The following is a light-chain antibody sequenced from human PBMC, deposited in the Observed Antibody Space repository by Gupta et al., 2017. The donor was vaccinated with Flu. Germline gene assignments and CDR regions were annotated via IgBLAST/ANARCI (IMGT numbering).Light chain of an antibody. CDR2: KAS. CDR3: QQDRSSPWT. J-gene: IGKJ1*01. Sequence: PSTLSALVGDRVTTSCGDSETIDNWLAWYQKKPGGAPKSLIYKASSLETGVPSRFRGSGSGTEFSLTISRLHPDDFATYYCQQDRSSPWTFGQGTKVEIK. CDR1: ETIDNW. V-gene: IGKV1-5*03.